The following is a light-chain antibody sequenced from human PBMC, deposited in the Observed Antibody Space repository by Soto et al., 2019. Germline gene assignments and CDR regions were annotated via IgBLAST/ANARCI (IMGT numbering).Light chain of an antibody. CDR3: SSYTSSTTFGV. J-gene: IGLJ1*01. V-gene: IGLV2-14*03. CDR1: SSDVGGYNY. CDR2: DVS. Sequence: QSALTQPASVSGSPGQSITISCTGTSSDVGGYNYVSWYQQHPGRVPKLLIYDVSYRPSGVSNRFSGSKSGNTASLTISGLQAEDEAEYYCSSYTSSTTFGVFGTGT.